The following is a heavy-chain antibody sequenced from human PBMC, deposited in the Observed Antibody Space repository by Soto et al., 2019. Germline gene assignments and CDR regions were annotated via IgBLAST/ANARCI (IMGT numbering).Heavy chain of an antibody. CDR1: GFTFSNYS. Sequence: EVQLLESGGGLVQPGGSLRLSCAASGFTFSNYSMSWVRQAPGMGLEWVSAISARGATTYYADSVKGRFTMSRDKSKNPLYLQMNSQRAVDTAVYYWAERGDQYYFDYWAQGTLVTVSS. D-gene: IGHD7-27*01. CDR3: AERGDQYYFDY. J-gene: IGHJ4*02. V-gene: IGHV3-23*01. CDR2: ISARGATT.